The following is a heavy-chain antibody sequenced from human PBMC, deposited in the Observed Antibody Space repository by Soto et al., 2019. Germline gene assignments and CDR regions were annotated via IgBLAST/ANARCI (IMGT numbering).Heavy chain of an antibody. CDR2: IYDSGST. J-gene: IGHJ3*02. D-gene: IGHD2-2*01. CDR1: DGSISSYY. V-gene: IGHV4-4*07. CDR3: ARALVECPAYPRLDAFDI. Sequence: SETLSLTCSVSDGSISSYYWTWIRQSAGKGLEWIGRIYDSGSTNYNPSLKSRVTLSVDRAKKNFSLKLTSVTAADTAIYYCARALVECPAYPRLDAFDIWGQGTKVTVS.